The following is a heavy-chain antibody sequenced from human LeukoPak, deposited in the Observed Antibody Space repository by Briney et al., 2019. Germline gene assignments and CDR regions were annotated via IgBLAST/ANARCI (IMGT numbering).Heavy chain of an antibody. CDR2: ISYDGSNK. J-gene: IGHJ4*02. Sequence: GGSLRLSCAASGFTFSSYAMHWVRQAPGKGLEWVAVISYDGSNKYYADSVKGRFTISRDNSKNTLYLQMNSLRAEDTAVYCCARGYGSGSPSDYWGQGTLVTVSS. CDR1: GFTFSSYA. CDR3: ARGYGSGSPSDY. V-gene: IGHV3-30*04. D-gene: IGHD3-10*01.